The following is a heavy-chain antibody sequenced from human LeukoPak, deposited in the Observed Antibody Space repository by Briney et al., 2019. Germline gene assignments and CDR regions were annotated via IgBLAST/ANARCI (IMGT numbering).Heavy chain of an antibody. CDR1: GFTFNNYG. CDR2: ISYDGSNK. V-gene: IGHV3-30*03. Sequence: PGKSLRLSCAASGFTFNNYGMHWVRQAPGKGLEWVAVISYDGSNKYYADSVKGRFTISRDNSKNTLYLQMNSLRAEDTAVYYCARRPAALDYWGQGTLVTVSS. CDR3: ARRPAALDY. J-gene: IGHJ4*02. D-gene: IGHD2-2*01.